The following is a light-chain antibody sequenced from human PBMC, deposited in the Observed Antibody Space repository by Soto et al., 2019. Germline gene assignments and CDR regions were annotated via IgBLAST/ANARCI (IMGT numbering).Light chain of an antibody. CDR2: GAS. V-gene: IGKV3-20*01. CDR1: QRISSN. CDR3: QQYGSSPPRT. J-gene: IGKJ1*01. Sequence: EIVMTQSPATLSVSPGERVTLSCRASQRISSNLAWYQQKPGQAPRLLIYGASTRATDVPDRFSGSGSGADFTLTISRLEPEDFAVYYCQQYGSSPPRTFGQGTKVDIK.